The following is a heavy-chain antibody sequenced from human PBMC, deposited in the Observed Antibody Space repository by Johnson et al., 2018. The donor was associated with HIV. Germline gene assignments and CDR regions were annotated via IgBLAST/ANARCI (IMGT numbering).Heavy chain of an antibody. CDR1: GFTFNDHW. D-gene: IGHD6-6*01. Sequence: VQLVESGGGLVQPGGSLRLSCGASGFTFNDHWMQWVRQAPGKGLVWVSRINGDGSRTSYADSVKGRFTIARDNAKNTLFLQMTGLRAEDTALYYCVGSSINAFDIWGRGTVVTVSS. CDR2: INGDGSRT. V-gene: IGHV3-74*01. CDR3: VGSSINAFDI. J-gene: IGHJ3*02.